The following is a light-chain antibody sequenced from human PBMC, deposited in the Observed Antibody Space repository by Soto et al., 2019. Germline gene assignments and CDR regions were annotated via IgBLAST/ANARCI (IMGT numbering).Light chain of an antibody. CDR3: SSYTSSSTWV. J-gene: IGLJ3*02. Sequence: QSVLTQPASVSGSPGQSITISCTGTSSDVGGYNYVSWYQHHPGKAPKLMIYDVNYRPSGVSNRFSGSKSGNTASLTVSGLQAEDEADYYCSSYTSSSTWVFGGGTQLTVL. V-gene: IGLV2-14*03. CDR1: SSDVGGYNY. CDR2: DVN.